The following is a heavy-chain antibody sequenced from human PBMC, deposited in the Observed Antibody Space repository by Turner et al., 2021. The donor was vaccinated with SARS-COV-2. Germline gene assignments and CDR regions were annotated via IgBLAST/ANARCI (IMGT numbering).Heavy chain of an antibody. CDR2: ISSSSSYI. CDR1: GFTFSSYA. J-gene: IGHJ3*02. V-gene: IGHV3-21*01. CDR3: ARRMPNYYDSSGYYLDAFDI. D-gene: IGHD3-22*01. Sequence: EVQLLESGGGLVQPGGSLRLSCAASGFTFSSYAMSWVRQAPGKGLEWVSSISSSSSYIYYADSVKGRFTISRDNAKNSLYLQMNSLGAEDTAVYYCARRMPNYYDSSGYYLDAFDIWGQGTMVTVSS.